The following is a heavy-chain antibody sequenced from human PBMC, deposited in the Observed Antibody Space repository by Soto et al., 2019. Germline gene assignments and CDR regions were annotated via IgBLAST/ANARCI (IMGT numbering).Heavy chain of an antibody. V-gene: IGHV4-31*03. D-gene: IGHD6-25*01. CDR3: ARDHSSGSYAFDI. J-gene: IGHJ3*02. Sequence: SETLSLTCTVSGGSISSGGYYWSWIRQHPGKGLEWIGYIYYSGSTYYNPSLKSRVTISVDTSKNQFSLKLSSVTAADTAVYYCARDHSSGSYAFDIWGQGTMVTVS. CDR2: IYYSGST. CDR1: GGSISSGGYY.